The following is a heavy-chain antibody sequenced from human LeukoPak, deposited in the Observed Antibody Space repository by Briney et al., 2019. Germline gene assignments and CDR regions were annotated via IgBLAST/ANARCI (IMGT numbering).Heavy chain of an antibody. J-gene: IGHJ4*02. Sequence: GESLKISCRASGYTFMNDWIAWVRQMPGKGLEWMGMVRPRDSDTVYSPSFQGQVSVSVDKSISTAYLQWSTLEASDTAVYYCAILTYFDPTHYFDYWGQGTLVTVSS. CDR3: AILTYFDPTHYFDY. V-gene: IGHV5-51*01. D-gene: IGHD3-9*01. CDR2: VRPRDSDT. CDR1: GYTFMNDW.